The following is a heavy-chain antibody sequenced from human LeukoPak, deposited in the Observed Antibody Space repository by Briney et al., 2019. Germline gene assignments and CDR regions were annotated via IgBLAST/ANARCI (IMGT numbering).Heavy chain of an antibody. D-gene: IGHD5-18*01. Sequence: SSETLSLTCAVYGGSFSGYYWSWIRQPPGKGLEWIGEINHSGSTNYNPSLKSRVTISVDTSKNQFSLKLSSVTAADTAVYYCARGIQGIQNYWGQGTLVTVSS. CDR1: GGSFSGYY. CDR2: INHSGST. CDR3: ARGIQGIQNY. V-gene: IGHV4-34*01. J-gene: IGHJ4*02.